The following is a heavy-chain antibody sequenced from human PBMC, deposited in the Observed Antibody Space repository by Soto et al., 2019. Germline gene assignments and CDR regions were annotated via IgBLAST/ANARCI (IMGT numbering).Heavy chain of an antibody. CDR3: ARVGVLRYFDWLLSPWFDP. CDR1: GYTFTSYG. J-gene: IGHJ5*02. V-gene: IGHV1-18*01. Sequence: ASVKVSCKASGYTFTSYGISWVRQAPGQGLEWMGWISAYNGNTNYAQRLQGRVTMTTDTSTSTAYMELRSLRSDDTAVYYCARVGVLRYFDWLLSPWFDPWGQGTLVTVSS. D-gene: IGHD3-9*01. CDR2: ISAYNGNT.